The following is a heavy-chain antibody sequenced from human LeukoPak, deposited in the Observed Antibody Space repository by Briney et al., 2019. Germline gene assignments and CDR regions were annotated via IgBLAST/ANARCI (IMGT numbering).Heavy chain of an antibody. J-gene: IGHJ4*02. CDR2: ISYDGNDK. CDR1: GFTFSNYA. Sequence: GGSLRLSCAASGFTFSNYAMHWVRQAPGKGLEWVAIISYDGNDKYYTDSVKGRFTISRDKSKNTLFLQMNSLRAEDTAVYYCAKDGGLWVSAHWGDSWGRGTLVTVSS. V-gene: IGHV3-30-3*01. CDR3: AKDGGLWVSAHWGDS. D-gene: IGHD7-27*01.